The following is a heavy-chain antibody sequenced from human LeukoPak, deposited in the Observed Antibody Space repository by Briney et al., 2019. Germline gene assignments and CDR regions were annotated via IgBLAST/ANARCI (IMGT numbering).Heavy chain of an antibody. CDR2: ISSSSSYI. J-gene: IGHJ4*02. D-gene: IGHD2-15*01. V-gene: IGHV3-21*01. CDR1: GFTFSNYS. Sequence: GGSLRLSCAASGFTFSNYSMNWVRQAPGKGLEWVSSISSSSSYIYYADSVKGRFTISRDNARNSLYLQMNSLRAEDTAVYYCARGGSESTLIDYWGQGTLVTVSS. CDR3: ARGGSESTLIDY.